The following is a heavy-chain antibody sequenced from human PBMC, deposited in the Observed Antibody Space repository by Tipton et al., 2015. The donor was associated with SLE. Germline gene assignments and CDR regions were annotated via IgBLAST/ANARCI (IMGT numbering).Heavy chain of an antibody. V-gene: IGHV3-11*04. CDR1: GFTVSSNY. D-gene: IGHD3/OR15-3a*01. CDR3: ARIPWTGYYPDY. J-gene: IGHJ4*02. CDR2: ISSSGTTI. Sequence: SLRLSCVASGFTVSSNYMSWVRQAPGKGLEWVSYISSSGTTINYADSVKGRFTISRDNTKNSLYLQMNSLRAEDTAVYYCARIPWTGYYPDYWGQGILVTVSS.